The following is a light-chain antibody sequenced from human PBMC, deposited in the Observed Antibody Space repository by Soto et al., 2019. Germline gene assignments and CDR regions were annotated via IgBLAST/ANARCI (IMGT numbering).Light chain of an antibody. CDR3: SSYTTSSTYV. J-gene: IGLJ1*01. CDR1: SGDVGSYNR. CDR2: EVS. Sequence: QSALTQPPSVSGSPGQSVTISCTGTSGDVGSYNRVSWYQQPPGTAPKLMIYEVSNRPSGVPDRFSGSKSGNTASLTISGLQAEVEADYYCSSYTTSSTYVFGTGTKLTVL. V-gene: IGLV2-18*02.